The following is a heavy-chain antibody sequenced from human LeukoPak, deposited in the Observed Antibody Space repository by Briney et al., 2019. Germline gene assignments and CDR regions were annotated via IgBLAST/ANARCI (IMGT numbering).Heavy chain of an antibody. J-gene: IGHJ5*02. D-gene: IGHD3-9*01. Sequence: PSETLSLTCTVSGGSISSYYWSWIRQPPGKGLEWIGYIYHSGSTNYNPSLKSRVTISVDTSKNQFSLKLSSVTAADTAVYYCARQAPSPYDILTGYPSRFDPWGRGTLVTVSS. CDR3: ARQAPSPYDILTGYPSRFDP. V-gene: IGHV4-59*08. CDR2: IYHSGST. CDR1: GGSISSYY.